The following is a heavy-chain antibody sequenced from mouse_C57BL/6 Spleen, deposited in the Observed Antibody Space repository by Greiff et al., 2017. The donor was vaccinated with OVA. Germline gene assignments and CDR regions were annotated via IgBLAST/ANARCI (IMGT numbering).Heavy chain of an antibody. CDR3: ARPRDYYAMDY. V-gene: IGHV5-17*01. CDR2: ISSGSSTI. J-gene: IGHJ4*01. CDR1: GFTFSDYG. Sequence: EVQRVESGGGLVKPGGSLKLSCAASGFTFSDYGMHWVRQAPEKGPEWVAYISSGSSTIYYADTVKGRFTISRDNAKNTLFLQMTSLRSEDTAMYYCARPRDYYAMDYWGQGTSVTVSS.